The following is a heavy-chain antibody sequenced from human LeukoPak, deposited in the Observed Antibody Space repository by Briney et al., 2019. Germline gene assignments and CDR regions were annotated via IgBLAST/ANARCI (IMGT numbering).Heavy chain of an antibody. J-gene: IGHJ4*02. D-gene: IGHD6-13*01. Sequence: ASVKVSCKVSGYTLTELSMHWVRQAPGKGIEWMGGFDPEDGETIYAQKFQGRVTMTEDTSTDTAYMELSSLRSEDTAVYYCATTKVIPHFITSIAAAGTQYFDYWGQGTLVTVSS. CDR3: ATTKVIPHFITSIAAAGTQYFDY. CDR2: FDPEDGET. V-gene: IGHV1-24*01. CDR1: GYTLTELS.